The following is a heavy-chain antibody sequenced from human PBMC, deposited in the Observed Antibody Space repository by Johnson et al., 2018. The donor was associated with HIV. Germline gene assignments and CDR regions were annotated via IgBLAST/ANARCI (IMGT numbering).Heavy chain of an antibody. Sequence: QMLLVESGGGVVQPGRSLRLSCAASGFTFSSYAMHWVRQAPGTGLEWVAVISYDGSNKYYADSVKGRITISRDNSKNTLYLQMNSLRAEDTAVYYCAKPPSMGADAFDIWGQGAMVTVSS. J-gene: IGHJ3*02. CDR2: ISYDGSNK. D-gene: IGHD3-16*01. CDR3: AKPPSMGADAFDI. CDR1: GFTFSSYA. V-gene: IGHV3-30-3*02.